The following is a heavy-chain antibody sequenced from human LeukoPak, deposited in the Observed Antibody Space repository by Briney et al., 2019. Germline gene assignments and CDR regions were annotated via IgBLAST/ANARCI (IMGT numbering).Heavy chain of an antibody. CDR3: ARRTEWLALDAFDI. Sequence: GASVKVSCKASGGTFISYAISWVRQAPGQGLEWMGRIIPILGIANYAQKFQGRVTITADKSTSTAYMELSSLRSEDTAVYYCARRTEWLALDAFDIWGQGTMVTVSS. J-gene: IGHJ3*02. D-gene: IGHD6-19*01. CDR2: IIPILGIA. V-gene: IGHV1-69*04. CDR1: GGTFISYA.